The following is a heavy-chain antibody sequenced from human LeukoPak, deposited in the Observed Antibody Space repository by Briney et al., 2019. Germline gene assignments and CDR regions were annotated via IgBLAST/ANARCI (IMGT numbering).Heavy chain of an antibody. CDR3: ARDKIAAAKDNWFDP. J-gene: IGHJ5*02. CDR2: INQDGTEK. CDR1: GFPFSTYW. Sequence: GGSLRLSCAASGFPFSTYWMSWVRQAPGKGLEWVANINQDGTEKYYVDSVKGRFTISRDNAKNSLYLQMNSLRAEDTAVYYCARDKIAAAKDNWFDPWGQGTLVTVSS. D-gene: IGHD6-13*01. V-gene: IGHV3-7*01.